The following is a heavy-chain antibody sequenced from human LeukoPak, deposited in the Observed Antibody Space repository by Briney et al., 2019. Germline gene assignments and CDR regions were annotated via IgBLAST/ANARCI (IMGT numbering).Heavy chain of an antibody. J-gene: IGHJ4*02. CDR1: GYIFTNYW. CDR3: TKRGLDK. CDR2: IYPGDSRT. Sequence: GESLKISRKGSGYIFTNYWLGWVRQMPGKGLEWMAIIYPGDSRTNYSPSFQGQVTISAYKSLSTAYLQWSSLQVSDSAMYYCTKRGLDKWGQGTLVTVSS. V-gene: IGHV5-51*01.